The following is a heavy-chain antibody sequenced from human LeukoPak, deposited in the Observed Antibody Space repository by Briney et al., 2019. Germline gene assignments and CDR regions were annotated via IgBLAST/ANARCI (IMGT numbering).Heavy chain of an antibody. CDR1: GGSISSGGYY. CDR3: ARDGKRVY. CDR2: IYHSGST. J-gene: IGHJ4*02. V-gene: IGHV4-30-2*01. Sequence: SETLSLTCTVSGGSISSGGYYWSWIRQPPGKGLEWIGYIYHSGSTYYNPSLKSRVTISVDRSKNQFSLKLSSVTAADTAVYYCARDGKRVYWGQGTLVTVSS.